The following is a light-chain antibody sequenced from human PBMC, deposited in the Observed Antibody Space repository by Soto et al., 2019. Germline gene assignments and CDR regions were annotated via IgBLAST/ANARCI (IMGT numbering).Light chain of an antibody. CDR3: QSSDSSGTYVV. CDR1: ALPKQY. J-gene: IGLJ2*01. CDR2: KDT. V-gene: IGLV3-25*02. Sequence: SYELTQPPSVSVSPGQTAGVTCSGDALPKQYVYWYQQKPGQAPGVVIYKDTERPSGIPERFSGSSSGTTVTLTISGVRAEDEADYYCQSSDSSGTYVVFGGGTKLTVL.